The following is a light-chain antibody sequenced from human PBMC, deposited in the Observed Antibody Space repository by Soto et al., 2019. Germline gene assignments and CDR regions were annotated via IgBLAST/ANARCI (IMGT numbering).Light chain of an antibody. J-gene: IGLJ3*02. CDR2: RSN. Sequence: QSVLTQPPSASGTPGQKVTISCSGRSSNIGRDDVYWFQELPGTAPKLLIYRSNQRPSGVPERVFGSKSGTSASLANSGLRSEDEANYYCASWDDSLRGWVFGGGTQLTVL. V-gene: IGLV1-47*01. CDR3: ASWDDSLRGWV. CDR1: SSNIGRDD.